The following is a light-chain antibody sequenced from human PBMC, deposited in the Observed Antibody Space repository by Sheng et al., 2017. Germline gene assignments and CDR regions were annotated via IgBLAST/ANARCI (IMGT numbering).Light chain of an antibody. V-gene: IGKV3-20*01. CDR1: QSVSINY. CDR3: QQYGSSYT. Sequence: EIVLTQSPATLSSSPGERATLSCRASQSVSINYLAWYQQKPGQAPRLLIYGASSRATGIPDRFSGSGSGTDFTLTISRLEPEDFAVYYCQQYGSSYTFGQGTKLEIK. J-gene: IGKJ2*01. CDR2: GAS.